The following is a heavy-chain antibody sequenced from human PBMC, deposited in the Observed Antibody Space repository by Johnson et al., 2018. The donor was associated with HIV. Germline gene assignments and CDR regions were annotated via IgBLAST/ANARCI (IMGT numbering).Heavy chain of an antibody. Sequence: VQLVESGGGLVQPGGSLRLSCVASGFNVSGNYMSWVRQAPGRGLEWVSVIYSGGSTYYADSVKGRFTISRDDSRNTLHLQMNSLRAEDTAVYYCARESNGDYVAFDIWGQGTMVTVSS. J-gene: IGHJ3*02. V-gene: IGHV3-66*01. CDR1: GFNVSGNY. CDR2: IYSGGST. D-gene: IGHD4-17*01. CDR3: ARESNGDYVAFDI.